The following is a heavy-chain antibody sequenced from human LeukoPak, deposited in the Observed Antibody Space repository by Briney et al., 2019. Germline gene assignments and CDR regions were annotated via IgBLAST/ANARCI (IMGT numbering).Heavy chain of an antibody. D-gene: IGHD3-3*01. V-gene: IGHV4-59*01. Sequence: SETLSLTCTVSGGSISSYYWSWIRQPPGTGLEWIGYIYYSGSTNYNPSLKSRVTISVDTSKNQFSLKLSSVTAADTAVYYCARVAYYDFWSGSDRPPVWFDPWGQGTLVTVSS. CDR3: ARVAYYDFWSGSDRPPVWFDP. J-gene: IGHJ5*02. CDR2: IYYSGST. CDR1: GGSISSYY.